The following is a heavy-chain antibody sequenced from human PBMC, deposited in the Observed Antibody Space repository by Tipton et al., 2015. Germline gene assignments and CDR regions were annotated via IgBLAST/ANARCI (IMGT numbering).Heavy chain of an antibody. V-gene: IGHV4-59*01. CDR1: GGSFSGYY. J-gene: IGHJ3*02. D-gene: IGHD3-10*01. Sequence: TLSLTCAVYGGSFSGYYWSWIRQPPGKGLEWIGYNSYSGGTNYNPSLKSRVTMSIDTSKNLFSLNLTSVTAADTAVYYCARSRVGDRIDYPDDAFDIWGQGTMVAVSS. CDR2: NSYSGGT. CDR3: ARSRVGDRIDYPDDAFDI.